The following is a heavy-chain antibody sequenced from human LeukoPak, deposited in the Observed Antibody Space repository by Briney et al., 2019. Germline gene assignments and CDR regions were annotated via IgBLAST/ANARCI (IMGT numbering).Heavy chain of an antibody. CDR3: ARQQPSYYAMDV. CDR2: INHSGST. V-gene: IGHV4-34*01. CDR1: GGSFSGYY. J-gene: IGHJ6*02. D-gene: IGHD1/OR15-1a*01. Sequence: PSETLSLTCAVYGGSFSGYYWSWIRQPPGKGLEWLGEINHSGSTNYNPSLKSRVTISLDTSKNQFSLRLTSVTAADTAVYYCARQQPSYYAMDVWGQGTTVTVSS.